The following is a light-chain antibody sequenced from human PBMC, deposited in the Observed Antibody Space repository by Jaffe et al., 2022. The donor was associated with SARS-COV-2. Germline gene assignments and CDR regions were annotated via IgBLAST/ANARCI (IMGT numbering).Light chain of an antibody. V-gene: IGKV1-39*01. Sequence: DIQMTQSPSSLSASVGDRVTITCRASQSVGIHLNWYQQKPGKAPKVLIHGASSLQSGVPSTFSGSGSGTDFTLTISSLRPEDFAIYYCQQSQNHPLTFGGGTRVEI. CDR3: QQSQNHPLT. CDR2: GAS. CDR1: QSVGIH. J-gene: IGKJ4*01.